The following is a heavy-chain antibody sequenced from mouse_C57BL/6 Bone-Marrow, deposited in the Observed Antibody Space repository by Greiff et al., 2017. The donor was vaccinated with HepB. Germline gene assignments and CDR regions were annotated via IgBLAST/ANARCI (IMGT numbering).Heavy chain of an antibody. CDR3: ARGGTTVVERDYYAMDY. V-gene: IGHV2-2*01. CDR2: IWSGGST. J-gene: IGHJ4*01. D-gene: IGHD1-1*01. CDR1: GFSLTSYG. Sequence: QVQLKESGPGLVQPSQSLSITCTVSGFSLTSYGVHWVRQSPGKGLEWLGVIWSGGSTDYNAAFISSLSISKDNSKSQVFFKMNSLQAYDTAIYYCARGGTTVVERDYYAMDYWGQGTSVTVSS.